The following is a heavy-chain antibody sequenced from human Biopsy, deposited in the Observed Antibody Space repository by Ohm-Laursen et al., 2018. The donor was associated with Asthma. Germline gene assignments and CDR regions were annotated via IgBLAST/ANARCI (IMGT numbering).Heavy chain of an antibody. CDR2: IYSGGGT. Sequence: SLRLSCSASGFTVSTNGMSWVRQPPGKGLEWVSVIYSGGGTYYADSVQGRVTISRDNSKNTLSLQMNSLRAEDTAVYYCAREGVAGTHIEDWGQGTLVTVSS. V-gene: IGHV3-53*01. CDR1: GFTVSTNG. D-gene: IGHD6-19*01. J-gene: IGHJ4*02. CDR3: AREGVAGTHIED.